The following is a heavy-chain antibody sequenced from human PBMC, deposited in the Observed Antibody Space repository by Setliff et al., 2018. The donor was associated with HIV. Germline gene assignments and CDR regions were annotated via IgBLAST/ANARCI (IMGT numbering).Heavy chain of an antibody. CDR1: GGTFRSYS. D-gene: IGHD3-16*01. J-gene: IGHJ4*02. V-gene: IGHV1-69*11. Sequence: SVKVSCKASGGTFRSYSINWVRQAPGQGLEWMGTIIPFIDATHYAQSFQGRLTITADESSNTAYMELSSLRLHDTAVYYCAKAAVEMTTIAFGGPPGYWGQGTQVSVSS. CDR3: AKAAVEMTTIAFGGPPGY. CDR2: IIPFIDAT.